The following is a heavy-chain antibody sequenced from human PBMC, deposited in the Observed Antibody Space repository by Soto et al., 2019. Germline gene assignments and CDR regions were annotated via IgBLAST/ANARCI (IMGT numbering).Heavy chain of an antibody. CDR3: VRARYCSGGSCPDLYYYYYYMDV. Sequence: GGSLRLSCAASGFTFDDYGMSWVRQAPGKGLEWVSGINWNGGSTGYADSVKGRFTISRDNAKNSLYLQMNSLRAEDTALYHCVRARYCSGGSCPDLYYYYYYMDVWGKGTTVTVSS. CDR2: INWNGGST. J-gene: IGHJ6*03. CDR1: GFTFDDYG. D-gene: IGHD2-15*01. V-gene: IGHV3-20*01.